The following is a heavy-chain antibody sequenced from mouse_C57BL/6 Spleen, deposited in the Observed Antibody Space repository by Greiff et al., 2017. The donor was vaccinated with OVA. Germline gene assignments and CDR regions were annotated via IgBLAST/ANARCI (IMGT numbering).Heavy chain of an antibody. J-gene: IGHJ1*03. V-gene: IGHV5-17*01. CDR2: ISSGSSTI. CDR3: VKEGGYDDWYFDV. CDR1: GFTFSDYG. Sequence: EVKLQESGGGLVKPGGSLKLSCAASGFTFSDYGMHWVRQAPEKGLEWVAYISSGSSTIYYADTVKGRFTISRDNAKNTLFLQMTSLRSEDTAMYYCVKEGGYDDWYFDVWGTGTTVTVSS. D-gene: IGHD2-2*01.